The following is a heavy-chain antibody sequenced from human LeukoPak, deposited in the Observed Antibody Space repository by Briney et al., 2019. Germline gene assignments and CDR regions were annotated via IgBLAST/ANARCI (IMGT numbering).Heavy chain of an antibody. CDR1: GFTFRSYS. CDR2: ISSSSSYI. Sequence: GGSLRLSCAASGFTFRSYSMNWVRQAPGKGLEWVSSISSSSSYIYYADSVKGRFTISGDNAKNSLYLQMNSLRAEDTAVYYCARDDGAGRGTLFDYWGQGTLVTVSS. J-gene: IGHJ4*02. CDR3: ARDDGAGRGTLFDY. V-gene: IGHV3-21*01. D-gene: IGHD6-13*01.